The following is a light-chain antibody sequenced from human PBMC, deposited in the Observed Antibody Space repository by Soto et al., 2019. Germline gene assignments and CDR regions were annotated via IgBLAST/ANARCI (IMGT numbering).Light chain of an antibody. V-gene: IGKV3-20*01. CDR2: GAS. CDR1: QTFIRNY. Sequence: EIGLTQSPDTLSLSPGDRATLSCRASQTFIRNYLAWHQQKPGQTPRLLVYGASSRATGIPDRFSGSGSGTDFTLTISRLEPEDFAVYYCQQHGTSTITFGQGTRLEI. J-gene: IGKJ5*01. CDR3: QQHGTSTIT.